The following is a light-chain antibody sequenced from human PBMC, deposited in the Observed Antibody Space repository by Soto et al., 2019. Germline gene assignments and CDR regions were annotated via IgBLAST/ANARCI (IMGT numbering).Light chain of an antibody. V-gene: IGLV2-14*01. Sequence: QSVLTQPASVSGSPGQSITISCTGTSRDVGGYNYVSWHQQHPGKAPKVIITEVSNRPSGVSNRFSGSKSGNTASLTISGLQAEDEADYFCQSYDSGFSGLVFGGGTQLTVL. CDR2: EVS. J-gene: IGLJ3*02. CDR1: SRDVGGYNY. CDR3: QSYDSGFSGLV.